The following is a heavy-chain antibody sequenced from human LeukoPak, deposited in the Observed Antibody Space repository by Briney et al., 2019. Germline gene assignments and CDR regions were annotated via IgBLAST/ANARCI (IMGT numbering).Heavy chain of an antibody. CDR2: IYSGGST. J-gene: IGHJ3*02. Sequence: PGGSLRLSCAASGFTVSSKYMSWVRQAPGKGLEWVSVIYSGGSTYYADSVKGRFTISRDNSKNTLYLQMNSPRAEDAAVYYCARVIGITGTLDGFDIWGQGTMVTVSS. CDR3: ARVIGITGTLDGFDI. D-gene: IGHD1-20*01. V-gene: IGHV3-66*02. CDR1: GFTVSSKY.